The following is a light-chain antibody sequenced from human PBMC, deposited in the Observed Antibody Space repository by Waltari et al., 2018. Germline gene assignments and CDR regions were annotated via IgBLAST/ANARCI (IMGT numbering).Light chain of an antibody. V-gene: IGLV6-57*04. CDR2: EDN. CDR3: QSYDSSNQV. Sequence: NFMLTQPHSVSESPGKTVTISCTRSSGSIASNYVQWYQQRPGSAPTTVIYEDNQRPSVGPDPFSGSIDSSSNPASLTISGLQTEDEADSYCQSYDSSNQVFGGGTKLPVL. CDR1: SGSIASNY. J-gene: IGLJ3*02.